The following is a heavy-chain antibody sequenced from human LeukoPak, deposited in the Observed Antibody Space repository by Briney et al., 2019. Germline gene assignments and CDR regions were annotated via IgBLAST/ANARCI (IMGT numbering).Heavy chain of an antibody. CDR2: IYYSGST. CDR3: ARGDAFDI. CDR1: GDSISRYY. Sequence: SSETLSLTCTVSGDSISRYYWSWIRQPPGKGLEWIGYIYYSGSTNYNPSLKSRVTISVDTSKNQFSLKLSSVTAADTAVYYCARGDAFDIWGQGTMVTVSS. J-gene: IGHJ3*02. V-gene: IGHV4-59*01.